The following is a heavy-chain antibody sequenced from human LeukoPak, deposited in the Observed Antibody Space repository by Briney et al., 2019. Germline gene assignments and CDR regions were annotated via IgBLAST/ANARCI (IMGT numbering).Heavy chain of an antibody. V-gene: IGHV4-31*03. CDR3: ARDGPDAFDI. CDR2: IYYSGST. D-gene: IGHD3/OR15-3a*01. Sequence: SQTLSLTCTVSGGSISSGGYYWSWIRQHPGKGLEWIGYIYYSGSTYYNPSLKGRVTISVDTSKNQFSLKLSSVTAADTAVYYCARDGPDAFDIWGQGTMVTVSS. J-gene: IGHJ3*02. CDR1: GGSISSGGYY.